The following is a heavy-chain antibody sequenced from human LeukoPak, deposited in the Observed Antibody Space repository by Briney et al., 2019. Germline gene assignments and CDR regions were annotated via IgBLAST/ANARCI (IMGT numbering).Heavy chain of an antibody. Sequence: SETLSLTCTVSGGSIGSYYWNWIRQPPGKGLEYIGYIYYSGSANYNPSLKSRVTISVDTSKNQFSLKLSSVTAADTAVYYCASSGYSYYFDYWGQGTLVTVSS. CDR3: ASSGYSYYFDY. V-gene: IGHV4-59*01. CDR2: IYYSGSA. J-gene: IGHJ4*02. D-gene: IGHD3-22*01. CDR1: GGSIGSYY.